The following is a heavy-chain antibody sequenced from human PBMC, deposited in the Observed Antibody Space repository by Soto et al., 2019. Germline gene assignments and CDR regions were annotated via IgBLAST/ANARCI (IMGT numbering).Heavy chain of an antibody. CDR1: GFTFSDYY. CDR3: ARDRYIVVVTAPPALDY. V-gene: IGHV3-11*01. Sequence: GSLRLSCAASGFTFSDYYMSWIRQAPGKGLEWVSYISSSGSTIYYADSVKGRFTISRDNAKNSLYLQMNSLRAEDTAVYYCARDRYIVVVTAPPALDYWGQGTLVTVSS. CDR2: ISSSGSTI. J-gene: IGHJ4*02. D-gene: IGHD2-21*02.